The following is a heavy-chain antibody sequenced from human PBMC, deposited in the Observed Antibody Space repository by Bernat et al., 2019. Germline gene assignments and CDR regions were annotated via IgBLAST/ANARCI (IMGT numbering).Heavy chain of an antibody. D-gene: IGHD3-22*01. Sequence: EVQLVQSGAEVKKPGESLKISCKGSGYSFTSYWIAWVRQMPGKGLEWMGIIYPGVSDTKYSPPFQGQVNIAADKSITTAYLQWSILKASDTAMYYCARLSDYDTRGSDFDYWGQGTLVTVSS. V-gene: IGHV5-51*01. CDR2: IYPGVSDT. CDR3: ARLSDYDTRGSDFDY. J-gene: IGHJ4*02. CDR1: GYSFTSYW.